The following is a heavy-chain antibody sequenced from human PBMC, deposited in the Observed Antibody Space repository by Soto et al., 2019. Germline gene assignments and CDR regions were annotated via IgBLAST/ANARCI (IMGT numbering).Heavy chain of an antibody. J-gene: IGHJ4*02. V-gene: IGHV3-9*01. CDR3: TNIHPNGGFGS. Sequence: GGSLRLSCAASGFTFDDYAMHWVRQAPGKGLEWVSGVSWNSVSIAYADSVRGRFTISRDNAKNSLYLQLSSLRTEDTALYYCTNIHPNGGFGSWGQGTLVTVSS. D-gene: IGHD3-3*01. CDR2: VSWNSVSI. CDR1: GFTFDDYA.